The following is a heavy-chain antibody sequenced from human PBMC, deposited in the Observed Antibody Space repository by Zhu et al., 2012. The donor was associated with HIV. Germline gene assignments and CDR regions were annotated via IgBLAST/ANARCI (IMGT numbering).Heavy chain of an antibody. CDR3: ARGTTWAYDSSASFHY. Sequence: QVQLQESGPGLVKPSGTLSLTCAVSGGSISSSNWWTWVRQPPGKGLEWIGEIFHSGNTNYNSSLESRVTISVDKSKNQFSLKLNSVTAADTAVYYCARGTTWAYDSSASFHYWGQGTLVTVSS. CDR1: GGSISSSNW. D-gene: IGHD3-22*01. J-gene: IGHJ4*02. V-gene: IGHV4-4*02. CDR2: IFHSGNT.